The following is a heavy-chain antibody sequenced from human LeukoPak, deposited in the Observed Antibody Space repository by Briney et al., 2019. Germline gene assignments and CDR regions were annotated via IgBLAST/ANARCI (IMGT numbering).Heavy chain of an antibody. CDR1: GGSISSYY. Sequence: SETLSLTCTVSGGSISSYYWSWIRQPAGKGLEWIGRIYTSGSTNYNPSLKSRVTMSVDTSKNQFSLKLSSVTAADTAVYYCARDSHYDFWSGYRQPYYFDYWGQGTLVTVSS. CDR3: ARDSHYDFWSGYRQPYYFDY. D-gene: IGHD3-3*01. CDR2: IYTSGST. V-gene: IGHV4-4*07. J-gene: IGHJ4*02.